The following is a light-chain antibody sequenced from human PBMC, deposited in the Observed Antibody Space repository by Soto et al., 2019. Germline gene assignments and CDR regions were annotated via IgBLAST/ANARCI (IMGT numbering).Light chain of an antibody. CDR2: KAS. CDR1: QRISTY. J-gene: IGKJ1*01. Sequence: DIQMTQSPSTLSASVGDRVTITCRASQRISTYLAWYQQKPGKAPKLLIYKASILESGVPSRFSGSGSGTEFTLTITSLQPDDFASYHCQHYSLYSPWTFGQGTKVEIK. V-gene: IGKV1-5*03. CDR3: QHYSLYSPWT.